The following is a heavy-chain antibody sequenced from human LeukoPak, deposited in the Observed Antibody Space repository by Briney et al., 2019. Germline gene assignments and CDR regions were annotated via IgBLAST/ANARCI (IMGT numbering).Heavy chain of an antibody. CDR2: IYTSGST. J-gene: IGHJ4*02. CDR3: ARVASSGWYSADY. CDR1: GGSFSGYY. D-gene: IGHD6-19*01. V-gene: IGHV4-59*10. Sequence: SETLSLTCAVYGGSFSGYYWSWIRQPPGKGLEWIGRIYTSGSTNYNPSLKSRVTMSVDTSKNQFSLKLSSVTAADTAVYYCARVASSGWYSADYWGQGTLVTVSS.